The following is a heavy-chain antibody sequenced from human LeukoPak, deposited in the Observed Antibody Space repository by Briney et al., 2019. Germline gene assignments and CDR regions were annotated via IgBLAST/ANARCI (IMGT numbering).Heavy chain of an antibody. CDR1: GGTFSSYA. Sequence: ASVKVSCKASGGTFSSYAISWVRQAPGQGLEWMGGIIPIFGTANYAQKFQGRVTITADESTSTAYMELSSLRSEDTAVYYCAREVVSIGSGRAWLDYWGQGTLVTVSS. J-gene: IGHJ4*02. V-gene: IGHV1-69*13. CDR3: AREVVSIGSGRAWLDY. D-gene: IGHD3-10*01. CDR2: IIPIFGTA.